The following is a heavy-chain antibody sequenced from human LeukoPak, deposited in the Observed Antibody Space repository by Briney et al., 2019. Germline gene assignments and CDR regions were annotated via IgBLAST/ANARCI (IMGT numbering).Heavy chain of an antibody. CDR3: AKATTAIVVDDFFDY. D-gene: IGHD3-22*01. CDR1: GFTFTSYA. CDR2: ISGNGGAT. J-gene: IGHJ4*02. Sequence: GGSLRLSCAASGFTFTSYAMSWVRQAPGKGLEWVSAISGNGGATYYADSVKGRFTISRDNSKNTLHLQMNSLRAEDTALYYCAKATTAIVVDDFFDYWGQGTLVSVSS. V-gene: IGHV3-23*01.